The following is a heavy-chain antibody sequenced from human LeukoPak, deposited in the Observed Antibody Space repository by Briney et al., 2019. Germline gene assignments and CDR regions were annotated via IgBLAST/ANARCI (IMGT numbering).Heavy chain of an antibody. CDR3: AHTDQMRTYYDFWSGYPNWFDP. CDR1: GFSLSTSGVA. V-gene: IGHV2-5*02. D-gene: IGHD3-3*01. Sequence: SGPTLVNATPTLTLTCAFSGFSLSTSGVAVGWIRQPPGKALEWLALTYWDDGKRYSPSLKSRLTITNDTSKHQVVLTMTNMDPVDTATYYCAHTDQMRTYYDFWSGYPNWFDPWGQGTLVTVSS. CDR2: TYWDDGK. J-gene: IGHJ5*02.